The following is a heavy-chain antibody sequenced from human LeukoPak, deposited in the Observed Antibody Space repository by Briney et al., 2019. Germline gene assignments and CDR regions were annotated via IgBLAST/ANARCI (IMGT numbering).Heavy chain of an antibody. V-gene: IGHV3-23*01. CDR1: GFTLSTYA. CDR2: TSSSDAGT. D-gene: IGHD2-21*01. J-gene: IGHJ4*02. Sequence: GGSLRLSCAASGFTLSTYAMSWVRQIPGKGLEWVAATSSSDAGTYHADSVRGRFTISRDNSKNTLYLQMNSLRAEDAAVYFCAKAPVTSCRGAYCYPFDSWGQGTLVTLSS. CDR3: AKAPVTSCRGAYCYPFDS.